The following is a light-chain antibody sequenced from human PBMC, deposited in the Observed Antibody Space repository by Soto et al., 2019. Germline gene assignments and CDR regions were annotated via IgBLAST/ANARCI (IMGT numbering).Light chain of an antibody. Sequence: DIQMTQSPSSLSASVGDRVTITCRASQGIRNFLAWYQQKPGKVPKLLISAASTLESGVPSRFSGSGSGTDFTLTITSLPPEDVATYYCQKYSSVITFGQGTRLEMK. J-gene: IGKJ5*01. V-gene: IGKV1-27*01. CDR1: QGIRNF. CDR3: QKYSSVIT. CDR2: AAS.